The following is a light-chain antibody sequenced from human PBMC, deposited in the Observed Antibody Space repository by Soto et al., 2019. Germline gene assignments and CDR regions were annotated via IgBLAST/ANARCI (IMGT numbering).Light chain of an antibody. CDR1: QSISSW. CDR2: DAS. J-gene: IGKJ4*01. Sequence: DVQITQSPSTLSASVGDRVTITCRASQSISSWLAWYQQKPGKAPKLLIYDASSLESGVPSRFSGSGSGTEFTLTIAGLQPDDFATYYCQHYNSYPLTFGGGTKVDIK. V-gene: IGKV1-5*01. CDR3: QHYNSYPLT.